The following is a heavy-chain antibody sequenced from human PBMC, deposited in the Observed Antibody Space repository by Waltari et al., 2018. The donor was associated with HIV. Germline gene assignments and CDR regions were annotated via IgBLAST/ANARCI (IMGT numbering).Heavy chain of an antibody. D-gene: IGHD2-21*01. Sequence: EVQLLESGGGLVQPGGSLSVPCAASGLPFRRYAMRWVRQAPGKGLEWVSFISGSGGSTYYADSVKGRFTISRDNSKNTLYLQMNSLRAEDTAVYYCAKDNRDPLGTLWYWGQGTLVTVSS. V-gene: IGHV3-23*01. J-gene: IGHJ4*02. CDR1: GLPFRRYA. CDR2: ISGSGGST. CDR3: AKDNRDPLGTLWY.